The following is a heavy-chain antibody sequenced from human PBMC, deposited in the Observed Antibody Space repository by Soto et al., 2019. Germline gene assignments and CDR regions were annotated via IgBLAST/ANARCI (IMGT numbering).Heavy chain of an antibody. J-gene: IGHJ4*02. Sequence: PGGSLRLSCAASGFTFSSYALHWVRQAPGKGPEWVAVISSDGSTKSHADPVKGRFTISRDNSMDTLYLQMDSLTGDDTAVYYCARAYSNYWYAGYWGQGTLVTVS. CDR3: ARAYSNYWYAGY. CDR1: GFTFSSYA. CDR2: ISSDGSTK. D-gene: IGHD6-13*01. V-gene: IGHV3-30-3*01.